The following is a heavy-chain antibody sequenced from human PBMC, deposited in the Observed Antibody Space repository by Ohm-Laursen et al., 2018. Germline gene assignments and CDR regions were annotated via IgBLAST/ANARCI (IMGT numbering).Heavy chain of an antibody. Sequence: SLRLSCSASGFTFSISGMTWVRQAPGKGLEWVSGISVSGSSTDYADSVKGRFTISRDNSKNTLYLQMNSLRVEDTAVYFCARDKYSKYYYYYGLGVWGQGTTVTVSS. CDR2: ISVSGSST. CDR3: ARDKYSKYYYYYGLGV. J-gene: IGHJ6*02. D-gene: IGHD4-11*01. CDR1: GFTFSISG. V-gene: IGHV3-23*01.